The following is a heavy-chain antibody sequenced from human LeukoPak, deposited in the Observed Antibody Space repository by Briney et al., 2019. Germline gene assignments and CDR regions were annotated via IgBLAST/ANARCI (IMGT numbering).Heavy chain of an antibody. CDR1: GGSISSGGYY. CDR2: IYYSGST. CDR3: ARGGVRGVSLDY. D-gene: IGHD3-10*01. V-gene: IGHV4-31*03. Sequence: SETLSLTCTVSGGSISSGGYYWSWIRQHPGKGLEWIGYIYYSGSTYYNPSLKSRVTISVDTSKTQFSLKLSSVTAADTAVYYCARGGVRGVSLDYWGQGTLVTVSS. J-gene: IGHJ4*02.